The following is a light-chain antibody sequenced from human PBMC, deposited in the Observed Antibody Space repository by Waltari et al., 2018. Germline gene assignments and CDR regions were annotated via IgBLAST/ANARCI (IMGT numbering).Light chain of an antibody. Sequence: DIQLTQSPSFLSASVGDRVNITCRAGQGINVYLAWYQQKSGKTPKLLIYAASSLKGGVPSRFRGSGSGTEFTLTISSLQPEDVATYYCQQLNSYPLTFGGGTKVEIK. J-gene: IGKJ4*01. CDR1: QGINVY. CDR2: AAS. CDR3: QQLNSYPLT. V-gene: IGKV1-9*01.